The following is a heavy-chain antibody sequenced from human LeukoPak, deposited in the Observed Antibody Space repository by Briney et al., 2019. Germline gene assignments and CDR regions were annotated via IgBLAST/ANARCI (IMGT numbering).Heavy chain of an antibody. V-gene: IGHV3-21*01. D-gene: IGHD6-13*01. CDR3: AKAAGYSTSWSDY. CDR1: GFTFSSHS. CDR2: ISSSSSYI. J-gene: IGHJ4*02. Sequence: GGSLRLSCAASGFTFSSHSMNWVRQAPGKGLEWVSSISSSSSYIYYADSVKGRFTISRDNAKNSLYLQMNSLRAEDTAVYYCAKAAGYSTSWSDYWGQGTLVTVSS.